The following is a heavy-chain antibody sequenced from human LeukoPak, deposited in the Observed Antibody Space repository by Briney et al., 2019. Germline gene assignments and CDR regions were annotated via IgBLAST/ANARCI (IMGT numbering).Heavy chain of an antibody. Sequence: PGGSLRLSCAASGFTFNSYWMSWVRQAPGKGLEWVANVKKDGSEKYYVDSVKGRFTISGDNAKNSLYLQMNSLRAEDTAVYYCARVSGAYYYNYGMDVWGQGTTVTVSS. CDR2: VKKDGSEK. CDR1: GFTFNSYW. J-gene: IGHJ6*02. D-gene: IGHD6-25*01. V-gene: IGHV3-7*01. CDR3: ARVSGAYYYNYGMDV.